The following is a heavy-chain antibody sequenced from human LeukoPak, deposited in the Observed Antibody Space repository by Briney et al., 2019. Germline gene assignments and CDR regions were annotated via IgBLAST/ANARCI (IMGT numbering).Heavy chain of an antibody. Sequence: GESLKISCKGSGYSFTNYWIAWVRQMPGKGLEWMGIILPGDSDTRYSPSFQGQVTISADKSISTAYLQWSSLKDSDTAMYYCARTIAATDPPFDPWGQGTLVTVSS. D-gene: IGHD6-13*01. V-gene: IGHV5-51*01. CDR1: GYSFTNYW. CDR2: ILPGDSDT. CDR3: ARTIAATDPPFDP. J-gene: IGHJ5*02.